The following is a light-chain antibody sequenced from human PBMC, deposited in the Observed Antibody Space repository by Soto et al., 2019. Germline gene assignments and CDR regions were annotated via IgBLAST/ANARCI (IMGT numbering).Light chain of an antibody. CDR2: GAS. CDR1: QPIANY. Sequence: DVRMTQSPSSLSASVGDRVTITCRASQPIANYLAWYQQKPGKVPELLIYGASTLQSGVPSRFSGTASGTEFTLTLSSLQPEDVATYYCQKYNSAPLTFGGGTKVEMK. J-gene: IGKJ4*01. CDR3: QKYNSAPLT. V-gene: IGKV1-27*01.